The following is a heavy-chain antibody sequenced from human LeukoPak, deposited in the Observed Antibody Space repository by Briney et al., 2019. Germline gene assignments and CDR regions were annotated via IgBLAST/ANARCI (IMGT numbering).Heavy chain of an antibody. V-gene: IGHV1-69*05. Sequence: ASVKVSCKASGGTFISYAISWVRQAPGQGLEWMGGIIPIFGTANYAQKFQGRVTMTTDTSTSTAYMDLRSLRSDDTAMYFCARSRGYCTGGTCYRGVDDWGQGTLVTVSS. J-gene: IGHJ4*02. CDR3: ARSRGYCTGGTCYRGVDD. D-gene: IGHD2-15*01. CDR1: GGTFISYA. CDR2: IIPIFGTA.